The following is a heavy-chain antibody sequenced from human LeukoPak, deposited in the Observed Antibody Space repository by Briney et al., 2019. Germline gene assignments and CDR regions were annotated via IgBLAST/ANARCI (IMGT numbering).Heavy chain of an antibody. CDR2: ISGRGGST. Sequence: PGGSMRLSCAASGFTFSRYAMSWVRQAPGKGLEWVSAISGRGGSTYYADSVKGRFTISRDNSKNTLYLQMNSLRAEDTAVYYCARQLRLGTFDYWGQGTLVTVSS. D-gene: IGHD5-12*01. V-gene: IGHV3-23*01. CDR3: ARQLRLGTFDY. J-gene: IGHJ4*02. CDR1: GFTFSRYA.